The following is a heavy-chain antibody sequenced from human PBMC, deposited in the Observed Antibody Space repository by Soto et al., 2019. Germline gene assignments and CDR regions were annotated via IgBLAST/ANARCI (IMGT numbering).Heavy chain of an antibody. Sequence: QVQLQESGPGLVKPSETLSLTCAVSGDSISTYYCMWIRQPPGKGLESIGYLYYGRSANYNPSLKCRVTLSVDTSTNQCSLTLSSMTAADTAVYYCALRSMAVVPEYWGQGTLVTVSS. CDR1: GDSISTYY. CDR2: LYYGRSA. V-gene: IGHV4-59*01. J-gene: IGHJ4*02. CDR3: ALRSMAVVPEY. D-gene: IGHD3-22*01.